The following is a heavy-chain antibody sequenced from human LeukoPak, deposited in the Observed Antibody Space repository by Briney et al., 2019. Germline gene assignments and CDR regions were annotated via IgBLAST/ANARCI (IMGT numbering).Heavy chain of an antibody. Sequence: GGSLRLSCAASGFTFSSYGMHWVRQAPGKGLEWVAFIRYDGSNKYYADSVKGRFTISRDNSKNTLYLQMNSLRAEDTAVYYCARDSIAVAGAGFDYWGQGTLVTVSS. V-gene: IGHV3-30*02. J-gene: IGHJ4*02. CDR1: GFTFSSYG. CDR2: IRYDGSNK. D-gene: IGHD6-19*01. CDR3: ARDSIAVAGAGFDY.